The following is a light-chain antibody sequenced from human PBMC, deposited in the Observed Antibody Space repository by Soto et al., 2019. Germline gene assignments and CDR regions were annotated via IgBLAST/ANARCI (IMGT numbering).Light chain of an antibody. CDR1: QSISSW. Sequence: DIQMTQSPSTLSASVGDRVTITCRASQSISSWLAWYQQKPGKAPKLLIYDASSLESGVPSRFSGSGSGTEFTLTISSLQPDDFGVYYCQQRSSWPTFGQGTK. J-gene: IGKJ1*01. CDR2: DAS. CDR3: QQRSSWPT. V-gene: IGKV1-5*01.